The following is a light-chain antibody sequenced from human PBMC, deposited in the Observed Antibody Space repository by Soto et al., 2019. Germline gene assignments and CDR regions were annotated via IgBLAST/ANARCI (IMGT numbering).Light chain of an antibody. V-gene: IGKV1-6*01. Sequence: AIQLTQSPSSLSASVGDRVTITCGASLCISNGLGWYQQRPGKAPNLLVHAASSLQSGVPSRFSGSGYGTEFTLTISSLQPEDFATYYCLQDNKYPRTFGQGTKGDNK. J-gene: IGKJ1*01. CDR3: LQDNKYPRT. CDR1: LCISNG. CDR2: AAS.